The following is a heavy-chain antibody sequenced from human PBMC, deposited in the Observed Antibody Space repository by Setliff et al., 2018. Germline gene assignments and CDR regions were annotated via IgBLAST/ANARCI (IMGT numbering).Heavy chain of an antibody. D-gene: IGHD3-10*01. CDR1: GFTFSDYY. CDR2: ISSSGSTI. J-gene: IGHJ4*02. V-gene: IGHV3-11*04. Sequence: PGGSLRLSCAASGFTFSDYYMSWIRQAPGKGLEWVSYISSSGSTIYYADSVKGRFTISRDNAKNPLYLQMNSLRAGEQAVYYCARSDGSGAFDYGGQGTLVTVSS. CDR3: ARSDGSGAFDY.